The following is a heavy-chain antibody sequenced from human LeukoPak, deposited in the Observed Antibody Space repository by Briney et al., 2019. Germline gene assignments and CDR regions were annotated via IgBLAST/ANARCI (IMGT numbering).Heavy chain of an antibody. CDR1: GCTFSSYS. J-gene: IGHJ5*02. V-gene: IGHV1-18*01. CDR2: ISGYNGDT. D-gene: IGHD3-3*01. Sequence: ASVKVSCKASGCTFSSYSISWVRQAPGQGLEWMGWISGYNGDTKYGQKFQGRVTITRDTSASTAYMELSSLRSEDTAVYYCAGYDFLGWFDPWGQGTLVTVSS. CDR3: AGYDFLGWFDP.